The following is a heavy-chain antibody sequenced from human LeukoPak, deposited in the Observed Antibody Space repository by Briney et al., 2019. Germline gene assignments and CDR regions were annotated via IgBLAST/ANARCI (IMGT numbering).Heavy chain of an antibody. CDR2: IKVDGGEK. CDR3: ARLQRAAAGTGKYYHYFYGMDV. D-gene: IGHD6-13*01. CDR1: GFTFSSYW. J-gene: IGHJ6*02. Sequence: GRSLRLSCAASGFTFSSYWWRWVGQAPGMGREWVANIKVDGGEKHYLDSVKGRFTISRDNAKNSLYLHMTRLRAEDTAVYYCARLQRAAAGTGKYYHYFYGMDVWGQGPTVTVS. V-gene: IGHV3-7*01.